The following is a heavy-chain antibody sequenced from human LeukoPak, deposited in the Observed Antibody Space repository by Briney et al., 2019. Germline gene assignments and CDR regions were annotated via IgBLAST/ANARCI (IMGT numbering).Heavy chain of an antibody. CDR3: ARDAGYDCGGCFDP. Sequence: SETLSLTCSVSGGSINGYCWSWIRQSPGKGLEWIGYIYSSGNTNYNPSLKSRVTMSVDTSENQISLKLSSVTAADTAVYYCARDAGYDCGGCFDPWGQGTLVTVSS. D-gene: IGHD3-22*01. J-gene: IGHJ5*02. V-gene: IGHV4-4*08. CDR1: GGSINGYC. CDR2: IYSSGNT.